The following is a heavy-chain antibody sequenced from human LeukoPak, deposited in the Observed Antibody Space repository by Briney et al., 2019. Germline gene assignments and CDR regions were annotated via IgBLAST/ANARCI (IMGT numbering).Heavy chain of an antibody. V-gene: IGHV3-48*01. D-gene: IGHD3-10*01. J-gene: IGHJ4*02. CDR2: ISSSGTI. Sequence: GGSLRLSCAASGFTFSSFWMNWVRQAPGKGLEWVSYISSSGTIQYADSVRGRFSISRDNAANSLYLQVNSLRAEDTAMYYCARDVGGSGTYFDYWGQGTLVAVSP. CDR3: ARDVGGSGTYFDY. CDR1: GFTFSSFW.